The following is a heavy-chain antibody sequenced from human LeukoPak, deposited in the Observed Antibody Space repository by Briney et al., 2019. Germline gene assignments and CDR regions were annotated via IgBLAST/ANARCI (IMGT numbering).Heavy chain of an antibody. CDR3: ARGLRTYYDTSGYTYNDY. CDR2: ISAYNGNT. CDR1: GYTFTCYY. V-gene: IGHV1-18*04. Sequence: ASVKVSCKASGYTFTCYYMHWVRQAPGQGLEWMGWISAYNGNTNYAQKLQGRVTMTTDTSTSTAYMELRSLRSDDTAVYYCARGLRTYYDTSGYTYNDYWGQGTLVTVSS. J-gene: IGHJ4*02. D-gene: IGHD3-22*01.